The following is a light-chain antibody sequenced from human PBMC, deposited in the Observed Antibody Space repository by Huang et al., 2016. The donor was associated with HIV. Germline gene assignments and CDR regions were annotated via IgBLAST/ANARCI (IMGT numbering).Light chain of an antibody. Sequence: EIVMTQSPATLSVSLGERATLSCRASQGVSSNLAWYQQKPGQAPRLLIHYASSRATGIPTRFSGSGSGTEFTLTISSLQSEDFAVYSCQQYDHWPLTFGQGTKLEIK. J-gene: IGKJ2*01. CDR1: QGVSSN. CDR3: QQYDHWPLT. CDR2: YAS. V-gene: IGKV3-15*01.